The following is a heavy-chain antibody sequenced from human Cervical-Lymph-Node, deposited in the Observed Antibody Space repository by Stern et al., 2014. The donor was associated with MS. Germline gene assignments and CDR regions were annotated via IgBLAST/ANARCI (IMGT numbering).Heavy chain of an antibody. J-gene: IGHJ4*02. Sequence: VQLVESGAEVKKPGASVKVSCKASGYTFTSYAMHWVRQAPGQRLEWMGWINAGNGNTKYSQKFQGRVTITRDTYASTAYMELSSLRSEDTAVYYCARNRVWGGTDYWGQGTLVTVSS. D-gene: IGHD3-16*01. V-gene: IGHV1-3*01. CDR3: ARNRVWGGTDY. CDR2: INAGNGNT. CDR1: GYTFTSYA.